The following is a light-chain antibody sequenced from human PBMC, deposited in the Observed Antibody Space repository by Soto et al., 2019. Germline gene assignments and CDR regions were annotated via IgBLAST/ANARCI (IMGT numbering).Light chain of an antibody. CDR3: QQYYSPPLT. J-gene: IGKJ4*01. CDR1: QSVLYSSNNNNY. Sequence: DIVMTQSPDSLAVSLGERATINCKSSQSVLYSSNNNNYLAWYQQKPGQPPKLLIYWASTRESGVPDRFSGSGSGTDFPLTISSLQAEDVAVYFCQQYYSPPLTFGGGTKVEI. V-gene: IGKV4-1*01. CDR2: WAS.